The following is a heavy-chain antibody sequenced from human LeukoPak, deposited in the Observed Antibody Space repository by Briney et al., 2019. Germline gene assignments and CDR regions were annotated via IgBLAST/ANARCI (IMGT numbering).Heavy chain of an antibody. Sequence: SETLSLTCTVSGGSISSSSYYWSWIRQPPGKGLEWIGEINHSRSTNYNPSLKSRVTISVDTSKNQFSLKLSSVTAADTAVYYCARAAAGFVWWAPPYDYWGQGTLVTVSS. V-gene: IGHV4-39*07. CDR1: GGSISSSSYY. CDR2: INHSRST. J-gene: IGHJ4*02. D-gene: IGHD6-13*01. CDR3: ARAAAGFVWWAPPYDY.